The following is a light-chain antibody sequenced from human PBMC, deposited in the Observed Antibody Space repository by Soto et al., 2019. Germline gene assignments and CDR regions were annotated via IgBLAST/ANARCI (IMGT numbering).Light chain of an antibody. V-gene: IGKV3-15*01. Sequence: EIVLTQSPATLSSSPGERATLSCWASQSVGDTVAWYHQRPGQAPRLLISGASTRATGVPARVSASGSGTAFTLTITSLQPDDFATYYCQQYNSYPRTFGQGTKVDI. J-gene: IGKJ1*01. CDR1: QSVGDT. CDR3: QQYNSYPRT. CDR2: GAS.